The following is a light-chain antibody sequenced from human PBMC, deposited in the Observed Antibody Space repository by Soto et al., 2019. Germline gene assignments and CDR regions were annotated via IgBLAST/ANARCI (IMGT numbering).Light chain of an antibody. V-gene: IGKV1-39*01. J-gene: IGKJ4*01. CDR2: AAS. CDR1: QSISSY. Sequence: DIPMNQSPSSLSASVGDRVTITCRASQSISSYLNWYQQKPGKAPKLLIYAASSLQSGVPSRFSGSGSGTDFTLTISSLHPEDFATYYCQQSYSTPLTFGGGNKVEIK. CDR3: QQSYSTPLT.